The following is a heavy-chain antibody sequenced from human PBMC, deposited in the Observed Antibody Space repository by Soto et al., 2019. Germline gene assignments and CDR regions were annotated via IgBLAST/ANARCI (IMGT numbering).Heavy chain of an antibody. V-gene: IGHV4-59*01. CDR3: ARQQWLVLNAFDI. D-gene: IGHD6-19*01. J-gene: IGHJ3*02. CDR1: GGSISSYY. CDR2: IYYSGST. Sequence: QVQLQESGPGLVKPSETLSLTCTVSGGSISSYYWSWIRQPPGKGLEWIGYIYYSGSTNYKPSLKSRVTISVDTSKNQFALKLRSVTAADTAVYYCARQQWLVLNAFDIWGHGTMVTVSS.